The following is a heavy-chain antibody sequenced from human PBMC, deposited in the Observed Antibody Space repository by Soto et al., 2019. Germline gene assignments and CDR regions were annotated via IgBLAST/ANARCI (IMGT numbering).Heavy chain of an antibody. Sequence: QVQLVQSGAEVRKPGSSVKVSCKASGGTFSRHAISWVRQAPGQGLEWMGGIIRIFGTANHAQKLQGRVTIIADESTSTVYMELSSLRSEDTAMYYCARGWGYDSNDYYYAYWGQGTLVIVSS. CDR3: ARGWGYDSNDYYYAY. V-gene: IGHV1-69*01. D-gene: IGHD3-22*01. CDR2: IIRIFGTA. J-gene: IGHJ4*02. CDR1: GGTFSRHA.